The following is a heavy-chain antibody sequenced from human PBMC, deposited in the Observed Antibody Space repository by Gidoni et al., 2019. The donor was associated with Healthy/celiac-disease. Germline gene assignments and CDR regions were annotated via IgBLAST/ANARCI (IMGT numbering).Heavy chain of an antibody. CDR3: ARLRGYDFGTFDY. CDR1: GGTCSSYA. D-gene: IGHD5-12*01. V-gene: IGHV1-69*01. J-gene: IGHJ4*02. CDR2: IISIFVTA. Sequence: VQLVQSGAEVKKPGSSVKGACQAAGGTCSSYAIRWVRQSHGQGLEWMGGIISIFVTATYAQKFQGRVTITADESTSTAYMELSSLRSEDTAVYYCARLRGYDFGTFDYWGQGTLVTVSS.